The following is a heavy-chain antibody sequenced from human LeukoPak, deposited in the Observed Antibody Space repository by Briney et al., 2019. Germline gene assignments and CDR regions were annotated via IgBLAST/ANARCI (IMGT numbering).Heavy chain of an antibody. V-gene: IGHV3-53*01. CDR1: GLTVSRHY. Sequence: GGSLRLSCAASGLTVSRHYMTWVRQAPGKGREWLSVISTGGSTNYADSVKGRFTISRDNSKNMLYLQMNSLRAEDTAVYYCARDDYYDSSGLDYWGQGTLVTVSS. CDR2: ISTGGST. CDR3: ARDDYYDSSGLDY. J-gene: IGHJ4*02. D-gene: IGHD3-22*01.